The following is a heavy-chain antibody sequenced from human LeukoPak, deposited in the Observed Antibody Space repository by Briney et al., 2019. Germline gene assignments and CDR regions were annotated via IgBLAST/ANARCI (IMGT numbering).Heavy chain of an antibody. CDR3: ARDRSSWHTL. CDR2: IYTSGST. CDR1: GGSISSGSYY. Sequence: SQTLSLTCTVSGGSISSGSYYWSWIRQPAGKGLEWIGRIYTSGSTNYNPSLKSRVTISVDTSKNQFSLKLSSVTAADTAVYYCARDRSSWHTLWGQGTLVTVSS. D-gene: IGHD6-13*01. V-gene: IGHV4-61*02. J-gene: IGHJ1*01.